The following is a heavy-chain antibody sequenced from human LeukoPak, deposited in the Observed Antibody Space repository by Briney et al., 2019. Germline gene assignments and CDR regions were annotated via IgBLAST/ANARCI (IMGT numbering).Heavy chain of an antibody. D-gene: IGHD5-12*01. CDR3: AKTYSRESGYDFFFHY. V-gene: IGHV3-33*06. CDR1: GFSFSNYG. Sequence: PGGSLRLSCAASGFSFSNYGFHWVRQAPGKGLDWVSAISYDGKNIHYADSVKGRFTISRDNSRNTVYLQMNSLRVEDTAVYYCAKTYSRESGYDFFFHYWGQGTRATVSS. J-gene: IGHJ4*02. CDR2: ISYDGKNI.